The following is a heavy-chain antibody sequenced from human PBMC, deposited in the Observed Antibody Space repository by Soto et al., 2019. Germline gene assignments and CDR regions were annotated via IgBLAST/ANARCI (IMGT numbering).Heavy chain of an antibody. CDR2: ISSGSITI. V-gene: IGHV3-48*01. CDR3: ARGGSNSDNSMDV. CDR1: GFTFSSYS. D-gene: IGHD1-26*01. Sequence: EVQLVESGGGLVQPGGSLRLSCAASGFTFSSYSMNWVRQAPGKGLEWVSYISSGSITIYYADSLKGRFTISRDNAKXXLXXXXXXXXXXXXXXXXXARGGSNSDNSMDVXXXGXXXTVSX. J-gene: IGHJ6*04.